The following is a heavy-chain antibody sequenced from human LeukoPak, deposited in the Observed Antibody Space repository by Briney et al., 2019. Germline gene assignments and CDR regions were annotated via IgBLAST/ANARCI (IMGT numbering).Heavy chain of an antibody. CDR3: ASAASGTNGYHFDY. D-gene: IGHD2-8*01. Sequence: GGSLRVSCAASGFTFSTYWMSWVRQAPGKGLEWVANIKQNGSEKYYVDSVKGRFTISRDNAKNSLYLQMNSRRAQDTAVYYCASAASGTNGYHFDYWGQGTLVTVSS. V-gene: IGHV3-7*01. CDR2: IKQNGSEK. J-gene: IGHJ4*02. CDR1: GFTFSTYW.